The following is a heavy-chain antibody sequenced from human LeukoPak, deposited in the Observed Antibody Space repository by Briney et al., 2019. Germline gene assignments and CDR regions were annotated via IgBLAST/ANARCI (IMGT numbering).Heavy chain of an antibody. CDR2: IKEDGSRQ. J-gene: IGHJ5*01. V-gene: IGHV3-7*01. CDR1: GFTFSTYW. CDR3: ARDGGGYDS. Sequence: GSLRLSCAASGFTFSTYWMSWVRQTPGKGLEWVANIKEDGSRQYYVDSVKGRFTISRDNAKNSLYLQMNSLRVEDTAVYYCARDGGGYDSWGQGTLVTVSS. D-gene: IGHD5-24*01.